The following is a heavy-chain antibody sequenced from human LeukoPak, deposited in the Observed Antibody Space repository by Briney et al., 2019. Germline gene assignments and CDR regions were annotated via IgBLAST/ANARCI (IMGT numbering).Heavy chain of an antibody. V-gene: IGHV4-59*08. Sequence: PSESLSLTCTVSGGSMSSYYWSWIRQPPRKGLEWIGSIYDSGSTKYNPSLKSRVTISVDTSKNQFSLRLSSVTAADTAVYYCARGARAGYNLEPFDYWGQGTLVTVSS. CDR1: GGSMSSYY. D-gene: IGHD5-24*01. CDR3: ARGARAGYNLEPFDY. J-gene: IGHJ4*02. CDR2: IYDSGST.